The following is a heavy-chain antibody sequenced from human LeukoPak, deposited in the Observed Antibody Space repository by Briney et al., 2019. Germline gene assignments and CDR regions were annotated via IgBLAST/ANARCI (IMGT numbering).Heavy chain of an antibody. CDR3: ARLRVRGVIDY. J-gene: IGHJ4*02. CDR1: GGSISSRSYY. Sequence: SETLSLTCTVSGGSISSRSYYWGWIRQPPGKGLEWIGSIYYSGSTYYNPSLKSRVTISVDTSKNQFSLKLTSVTAADTAVYYCARLRVRGVIDYWGQGTLVTVSS. V-gene: IGHV4-39*01. CDR2: IYYSGST. D-gene: IGHD3-10*01.